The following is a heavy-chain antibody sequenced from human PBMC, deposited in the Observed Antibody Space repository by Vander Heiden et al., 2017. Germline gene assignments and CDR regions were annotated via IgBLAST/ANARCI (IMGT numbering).Heavy chain of an antibody. V-gene: IGHV3-9*01. D-gene: IGHD3-22*01. CDR3: AKDTLHYYDSSGYYDY. Sequence: EVQLVESGGGLVQPGRSLRLSCAASGFTFDDYAMHWVRQAPGKGLEWVSGISWNSGSIGYADSVKGRFTISRDNAKNSLYLQMNSLRAEDTALYYCAKDTLHYYDSSGYYDYWGQGTLVTVSS. CDR1: GFTFDDYA. CDR2: ISWNSGSI. J-gene: IGHJ4*02.